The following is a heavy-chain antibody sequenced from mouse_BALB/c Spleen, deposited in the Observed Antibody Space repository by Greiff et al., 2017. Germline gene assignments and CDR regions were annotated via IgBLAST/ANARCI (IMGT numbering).Heavy chain of an antibody. CDR1: GFTFSSYY. CDR3: ARQRANCAWFAY. Sequence: EVQLVESGGGLVKLGGSLKLSCAASGFTFSSYYMSWVRQTPEKRLELVAAINSNGGSTYYPDTVKGRFTISRDNAKNTLYLQMRAVKTEDTAMYYCARQRANCAWFAYWGQGTLVTVSA. J-gene: IGHJ3*01. V-gene: IGHV5-6-2*01. D-gene: IGHD4-1*02. CDR2: INSNGGST.